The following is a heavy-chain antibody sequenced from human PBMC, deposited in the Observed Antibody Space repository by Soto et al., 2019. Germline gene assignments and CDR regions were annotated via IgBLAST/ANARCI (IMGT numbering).Heavy chain of an antibody. Sequence: ESGGGVVQPGRSLRLSCAASGFTFSSYGMHWVRQAPGKGLEWVAVISYDGSNKYYADSVKGRFTISRDNSKNTLYLQMNSLRAEDTAVYYCAKDRVVGATPVFDYWGQGTLVTVSS. J-gene: IGHJ4*02. V-gene: IGHV3-30*18. D-gene: IGHD1-26*01. CDR2: ISYDGSNK. CDR1: GFTFSSYG. CDR3: AKDRVVGATPVFDY.